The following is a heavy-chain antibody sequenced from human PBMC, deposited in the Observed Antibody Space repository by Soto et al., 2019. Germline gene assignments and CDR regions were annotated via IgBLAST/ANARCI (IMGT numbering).Heavy chain of an antibody. CDR2: SSGSGDKT. Sequence: GKGLEWGSGSSGSGDKTYYTDSVKGRFTVSRDKSKNTLYLQMNSLRAEDTAVYFCAKEKHAYCSGHTFYTYFAFRVHRTPVIVTS. CDR3: AKEKHAYCSGHTFYTYFAF. D-gene: IGHD6-25*01. J-gene: IGHJ4*01. V-gene: IGHV3-23*01.